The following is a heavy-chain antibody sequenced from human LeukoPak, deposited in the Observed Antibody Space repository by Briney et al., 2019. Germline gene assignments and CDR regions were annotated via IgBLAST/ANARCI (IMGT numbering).Heavy chain of an antibody. V-gene: IGHV4-30-4*01. CDR1: GGSISSGDYY. CDR2: IQYSGST. Sequence: SETLSLTCTVSGGSISSGDYYWSWIRQPPGKGLESIGYIQYSGSTSYNPSLKSRVTISVDTSKNQFSLKLTSVTAADTAVYYCARGRGYGGTYYFDYWGQGTLVTVSP. J-gene: IGHJ4*02. D-gene: IGHD4-23*01. CDR3: ARGRGYGGTYYFDY.